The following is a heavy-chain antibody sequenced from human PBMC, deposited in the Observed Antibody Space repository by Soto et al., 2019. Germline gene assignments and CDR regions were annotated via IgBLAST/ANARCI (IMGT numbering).Heavy chain of an antibody. D-gene: IGHD1-7*01. CDR1: GGSISSDDYY. Sequence: SETLSLTCTVSGGSISSDDYYWSWIRQPPGKGLEWIGYIYYNGRTDYNPSLKSRVIISIDTSKNQFSLNLNSVSAADTAVYYCARRNYTYYFDYWGQGTLVTVSS. V-gene: IGHV4-30-4*01. J-gene: IGHJ4*02. CDR3: ARRNYTYYFDY. CDR2: IYYNGRT.